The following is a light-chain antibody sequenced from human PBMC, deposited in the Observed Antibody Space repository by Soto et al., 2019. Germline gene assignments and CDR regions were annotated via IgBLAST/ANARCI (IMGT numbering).Light chain of an antibody. CDR1: QTIGSK. CDR3: QQYNNWLSWT. CDR2: GAS. J-gene: IGKJ1*01. V-gene: IGKV3-15*01. Sequence: EIVMTQFPATLSVSPGESATLSCRASQTIGSKLAWYQHKPGQAPRLLIYGASTRATGIPARFSGGGSGTEFTPTISSLQSGDFALYFCQQYNNWLSWTFGQGTKVDIK.